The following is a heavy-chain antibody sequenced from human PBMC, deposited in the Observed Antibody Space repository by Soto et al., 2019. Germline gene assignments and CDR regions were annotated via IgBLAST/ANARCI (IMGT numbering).Heavy chain of an antibody. J-gene: IGHJ4*02. CDR2: IIPIFGTA. CDR3: ARRVDGYSGYDWYFDY. CDR1: GGTFSSYA. Sequence: ASVKVSCKASGGTFSSYAISWVRQAPGQGLEWMGGIIPIFGTANYAQKFQGRVTITADESTSTAYMELSSLRSEDTAVYYCARRVDGYSGYDWYFDYWGQGTLVTVSS. V-gene: IGHV1-69*13. D-gene: IGHD5-12*01.